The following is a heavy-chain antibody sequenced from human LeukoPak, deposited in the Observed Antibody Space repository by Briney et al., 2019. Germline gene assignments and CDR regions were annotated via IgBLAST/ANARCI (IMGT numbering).Heavy chain of an antibody. CDR2: IDWDDDK. D-gene: IGHD5-24*01. Sequence: SGPALVKPTHTLTLTCTFAGFSLSTRGMCVSWIRQPPGKALEWLARIDWDDDKYYNTSLKTRLTISKDTSKNQVVLTMTNMDPVDTATYYCARIKGDGYNWEKGFDYWGQGTLVTVSS. V-gene: IGHV2-70*11. J-gene: IGHJ4*02. CDR1: GFSLSTRGMC. CDR3: ARIKGDGYNWEKGFDY.